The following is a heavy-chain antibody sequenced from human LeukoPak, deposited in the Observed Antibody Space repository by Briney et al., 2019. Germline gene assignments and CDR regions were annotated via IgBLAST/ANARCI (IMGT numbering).Heavy chain of an antibody. D-gene: IGHD3-10*01. CDR1: GYTFTSHS. CDR3: AREGGYGSGGYYNVGVDY. V-gene: IGHV1-18*01. J-gene: IGHJ4*02. CDR2: INVYNGDT. Sequence: GASVKVSCKASGYTFTSHSISWVRQAPGQGLEWMAWINVYNGDTYYAQKFQGRVTMTTDTSTSTPYMELRSLRADDTAVYYCAREGGYGSGGYYNVGVDYWGQGTLVTVSS.